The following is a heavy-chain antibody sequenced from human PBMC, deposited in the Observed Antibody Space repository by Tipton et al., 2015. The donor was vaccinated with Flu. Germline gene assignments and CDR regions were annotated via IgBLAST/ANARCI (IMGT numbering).Heavy chain of an antibody. CDR3: TAGVGATDHDY. J-gene: IGHJ4*02. Sequence: SLRLSCVASGLTFSEAWMSWVRQAPGKGLEWVGRIKSKTDSGTRDFAAPVKGRFSISRDDSKNTLYLQMSSLKIEDTAVYYCTAGVGATDHDYWGQGTLVTVSS. CDR1: GLTFSEAW. V-gene: IGHV3-15*01. D-gene: IGHD1-26*01. CDR2: IKSKTDSGTR.